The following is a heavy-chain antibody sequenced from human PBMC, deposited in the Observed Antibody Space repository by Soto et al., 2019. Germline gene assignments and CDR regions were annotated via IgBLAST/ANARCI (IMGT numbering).Heavy chain of an antibody. J-gene: IGHJ4*02. Sequence: PGGSLRLSCAASGFTFSSYGMHWVRQAPGKGLEWVAVISYDGSNKYYADSVKGRFTISRDNSKNTLYLQMNSLRAEDTAVYYCAASYGSGSYYNTPPFDYWGQGTLVTVSS. CDR3: AASYGSGSYYNTPPFDY. CDR2: ISYDGSNK. D-gene: IGHD3-10*01. V-gene: IGHV3-30*03. CDR1: GFTFSSYG.